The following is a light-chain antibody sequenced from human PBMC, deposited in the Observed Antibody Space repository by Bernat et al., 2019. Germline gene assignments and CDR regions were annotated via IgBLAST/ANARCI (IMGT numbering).Light chain of an antibody. CDR3: NSYTTTNTPTSV. CDR2: DVS. V-gene: IGLV2-14*03. Sequence: QSALTQPASVSGSPGQSIAISCIGTSSDVGAYDYVSWYQQHPGKAPKLMIYDVSNRPSGVSNRFSGSKSGNTASLTISGRQAEDEADYYCNSYTTTNTPTSVFGTWTKVTVL. J-gene: IGLJ1*01. CDR1: SSDVGAYDY.